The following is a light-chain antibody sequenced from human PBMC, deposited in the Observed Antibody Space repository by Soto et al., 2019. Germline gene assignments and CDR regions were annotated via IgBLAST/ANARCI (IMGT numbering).Light chain of an antibody. CDR2: DST. V-gene: IGKV3-11*01. Sequence: VLTQSPATLSLSPDERATLSCRASQSIHTSLAWYQQKPGQPPRLVVYDSTLRANGVPDRFGGSRSGTEFTLTINNLEPEDFAVYYCQQRNVWPPITFGQGTRLEI. CDR1: QSIHTS. CDR3: QQRNVWPPIT. J-gene: IGKJ5*01.